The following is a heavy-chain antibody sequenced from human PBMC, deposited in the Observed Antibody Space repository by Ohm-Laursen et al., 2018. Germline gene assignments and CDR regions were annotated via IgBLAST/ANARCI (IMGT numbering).Heavy chain of an antibody. CDR1: GGSISSYY. CDR3: AKVKTTMDWYFDL. J-gene: IGHJ2*01. V-gene: IGHV4-59*07. CDR2: ISYSGST. D-gene: IGHD4-11*01. Sequence: SDTLSLTCTVSGGSISSYYWTWIRQPPGKGLEYIGYISYSGSTNYNPSLKSRVTMSVDTSKKQFSLRVNSVSAADTAVYYCAKVKTTMDWYFDLWGRGTLVTVSS.